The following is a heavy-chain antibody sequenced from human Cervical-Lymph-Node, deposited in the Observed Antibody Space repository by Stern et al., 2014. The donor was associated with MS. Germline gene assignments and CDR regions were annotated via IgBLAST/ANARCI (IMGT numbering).Heavy chain of an antibody. CDR3: TRLAVAGFDY. V-gene: IGHV3-30-3*01. CDR1: GFTFSSYT. CDR2: ISSNETNK. Sequence: VQLVESGGGVVQFGRSLRLSCVASGFTFSSYTMHWVRQAPGRGLEWVAMISSNETNKYYADSVKGRFTISRDNSKNTLYLQMDSLRAEDTAVYYCTRLAVAGFDYWGQGTLVIVSS. J-gene: IGHJ4*02. D-gene: IGHD6-19*01.